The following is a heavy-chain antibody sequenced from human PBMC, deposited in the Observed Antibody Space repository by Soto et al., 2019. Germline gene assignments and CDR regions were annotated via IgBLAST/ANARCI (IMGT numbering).Heavy chain of an antibody. CDR1: GFTFSSYS. CDR2: ISSSRSYI. Sequence: EVQLVESGGGLVKPGGSLSLSCAASGFTFSSYSMNWVRQAPGKGLEWVSSISSSRSYIYYAASVKGRFTISRDNAKNSLYLQMNSLRAEDTAVYYCARKIPHPGDDYWGQGTLVTVSS. J-gene: IGHJ4*02. V-gene: IGHV3-21*01. CDR3: ARKIPHPGDDY. D-gene: IGHD2-2*01.